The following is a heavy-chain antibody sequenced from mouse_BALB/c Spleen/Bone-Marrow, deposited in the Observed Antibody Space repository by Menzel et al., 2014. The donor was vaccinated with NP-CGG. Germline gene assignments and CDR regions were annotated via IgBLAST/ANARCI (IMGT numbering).Heavy chain of an antibody. CDR3: VRSGSSSGYFDY. J-gene: IGHJ2*01. CDR2: ISSGSSTI. D-gene: IGHD1-1*01. CDR1: GFTFSSFG. V-gene: IGHV5-17*02. Sequence: EVQLQESGGGLVQPGGSRKLSCAASGFTFSSFGMHWVRQAPEKGLEWVAYISSGSSTIYYGDTVMGRFTISRDNPKNTLFLQVTSLRSEDTATYYCVRSGSSSGYFDYWGQGTTLTVSS.